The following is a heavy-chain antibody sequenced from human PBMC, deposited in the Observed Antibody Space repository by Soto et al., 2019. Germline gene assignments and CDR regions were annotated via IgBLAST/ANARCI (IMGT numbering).Heavy chain of an antibody. Sequence: ASVKVSCKASGYTFTSYGISWVRRAPGQGLEWMGWISAYNGNTNYAQKLQGRVTMTTDTSTSTAYMELRSLRSDDTAVYYCARGVAARHSQGDYYYYMDVWGKGTTVTVSS. CDR2: ISAYNGNT. CDR3: ARGVAARHSQGDYYYYMDV. J-gene: IGHJ6*03. V-gene: IGHV1-18*01. D-gene: IGHD6-6*01. CDR1: GYTFTSYG.